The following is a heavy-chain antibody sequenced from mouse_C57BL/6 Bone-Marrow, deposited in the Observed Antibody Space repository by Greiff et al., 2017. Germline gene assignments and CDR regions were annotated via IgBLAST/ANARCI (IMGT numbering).Heavy chain of an antibody. J-gene: IGHJ4*01. Sequence: QVQLQQPGAELVRPGSSVKLSCKASGYTFTSYWMDWVKQRPGQGLEWIGNIYPSDSETHYNQKFKDKATLTVDKSSSTAYMQLSNLTSEDSAVYFCAIEAYYGHYGAMDYWCQGTSVTVSS. CDR3: AIEAYYGHYGAMDY. D-gene: IGHD2-10*01. CDR1: GYTFTSYW. CDR2: IYPSDSET. V-gene: IGHV1-61*01.